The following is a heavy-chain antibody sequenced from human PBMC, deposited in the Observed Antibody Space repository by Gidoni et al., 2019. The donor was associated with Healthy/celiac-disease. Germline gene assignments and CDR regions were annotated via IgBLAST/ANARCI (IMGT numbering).Heavy chain of an antibody. V-gene: IGHV3-33*01. J-gene: IGHJ4*02. CDR2: IWYDGSNK. CDR1: GFTFSSYG. Sequence: QVQLVESGGGVVQPGRSLRLSCAASGFTFSSYGLHWVRQAPGKGLEWVAVIWYDGSNKYYADSVKGRFTISRDNSKNTLYLQMNSLRAEDTAVYYCARGGGYYDSSPEFFDCWGQGTLVTVSS. CDR3: ARGGGYYDSSPEFFDC. D-gene: IGHD3-22*01.